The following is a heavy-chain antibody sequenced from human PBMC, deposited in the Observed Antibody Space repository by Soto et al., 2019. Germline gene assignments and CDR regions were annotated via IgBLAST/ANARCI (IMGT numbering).Heavy chain of an antibody. J-gene: IGHJ6*02. CDR1: GYTFTSYD. Sequence: VASVKVSCKASGYTFTSYDINWVRQATGQGLEWMGWMNPNSGNTGYAQKFQGRVTMTRNTSISTAYMELSSLRSEDTAVYYCASNINYYYYYGMDVWGQGTTVTVSS. CDR2: MNPNSGNT. D-gene: IGHD2-15*01. CDR3: ASNINYYYYYGMDV. V-gene: IGHV1-8*01.